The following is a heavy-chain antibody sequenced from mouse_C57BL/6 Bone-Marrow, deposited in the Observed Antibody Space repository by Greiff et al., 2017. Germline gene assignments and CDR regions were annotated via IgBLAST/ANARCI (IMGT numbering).Heavy chain of an antibody. CDR2: ISYDGSN. V-gene: IGHV3-6*01. Sequence: EVKLMESGPGLVKPSQSLSLTCSVTGYSITSGYYWNWIRQFPGNKLEWMGYISYDGSNNYNPSLKNRISITRDTSKNQFFLKLNSVTTEDTATYYCARRGWDGSYWGQGTTLTVSS. J-gene: IGHJ2*01. CDR3: ARRGWDGSY. CDR1: GYSITSGYY. D-gene: IGHD4-1*01.